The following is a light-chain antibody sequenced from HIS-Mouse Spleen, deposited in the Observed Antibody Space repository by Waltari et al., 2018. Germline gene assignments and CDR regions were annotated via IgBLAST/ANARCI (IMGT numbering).Light chain of an antibody. CDR3: CSYAGSYTWV. V-gene: IGLV2-11*01. Sequence: QSALTQPRSVSGSPGQSVTISCTGTSSAVGGYARLAGYQQHPGKAPKLMIYEVSKRPSGVPDRFSGSKSGNTASLTISGLQAEDEADYYCCSYAGSYTWVFGGGTKLTVL. CDR1: SSAVGGYAR. J-gene: IGLJ3*02. CDR2: EVS.